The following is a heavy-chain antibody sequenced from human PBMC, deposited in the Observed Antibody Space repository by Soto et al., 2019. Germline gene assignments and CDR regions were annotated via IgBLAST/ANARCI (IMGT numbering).Heavy chain of an antibody. Sequence: SVKVSCKASGGTFSSYAISWVRQAPGQGLEWMGGITPIFGTANYAQKFQGRVTITADESTSTAYMELSSLRSEDTAVYYCARARIVGATTGYYYGMDVWGQGTTVTVSS. CDR3: ARARIVGATTGYYYGMDV. D-gene: IGHD1-26*01. J-gene: IGHJ6*02. CDR2: ITPIFGTA. CDR1: GGTFSSYA. V-gene: IGHV1-69*13.